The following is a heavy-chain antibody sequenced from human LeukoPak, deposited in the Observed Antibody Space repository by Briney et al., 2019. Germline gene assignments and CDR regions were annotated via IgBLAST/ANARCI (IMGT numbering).Heavy chain of an antibody. D-gene: IGHD2-2*01. V-gene: IGHV3-7*01. CDR2: INQDESKK. CDR3: ARDHAYRADY. Sequence: GGSLRLSCAASGFTLSNDWMCWVSQAPGKGLEWVANINQDESKKYYADSVKGRFTISRDNAKNSLYLQMSSLTAEDTAIYYCARDHAYRADYWGQGTLVTVSS. J-gene: IGHJ4*02. CDR1: GFTLSNDW.